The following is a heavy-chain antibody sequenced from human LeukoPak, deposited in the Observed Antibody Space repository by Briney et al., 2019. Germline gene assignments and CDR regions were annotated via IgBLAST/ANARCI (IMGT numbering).Heavy chain of an antibody. V-gene: IGHV4-39*02. D-gene: IGHD3-16*02. CDR1: GGSISSSSYY. CDR3: ARENYDYVWGSYRPTP. CDR2: NYYSGST. J-gene: IGHJ5*02. Sequence: PSETLSLTCTVSGGSISSSSYYWGWIRQPPGKGLEWIGSNYYSGSTYYNPSLKSRVTISVDTSKNQFSLKLSSVTAADTAVYYCARENYDYVWGSYRPTPWGQGTLVTVSS.